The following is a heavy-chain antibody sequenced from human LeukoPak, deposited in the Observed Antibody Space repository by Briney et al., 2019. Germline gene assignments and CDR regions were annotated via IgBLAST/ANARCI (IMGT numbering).Heavy chain of an antibody. CDR2: IRSDGSST. Sequence: GGSLRLSCVASGFSFNDYIMHWVRQAPGKGLEYVSAIRSDGSSTVYPNSVKGRFTISRDNSKSTLYLQLGSLRAEDTAVYYCTRRYGDHSGWAGYHDSWGQGTLVTVSS. D-gene: IGHD6-19*01. J-gene: IGHJ4*02. CDR1: GFSFNDYI. V-gene: IGHV3-64*01. CDR3: TRRYGDHSGWAGYHDS.